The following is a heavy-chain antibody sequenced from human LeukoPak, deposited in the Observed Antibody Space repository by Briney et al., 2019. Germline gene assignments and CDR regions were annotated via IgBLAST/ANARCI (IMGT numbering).Heavy chain of an antibody. CDR2: INPSGGST. Sequence: ASVKVSCKASGYTFTSYYMHWVRQAPGQGLEWMGIINPSGGSTSYAQKFQGRVTMTRDTSTSTVYMELSSLRSEDTAVYYCARVRITMVRGVIFWFDPWGQGTLVTVSS. CDR3: ARVRITMVRGVIFWFDP. J-gene: IGHJ5*02. D-gene: IGHD3-10*01. V-gene: IGHV1-46*01. CDR1: GYTFTSYY.